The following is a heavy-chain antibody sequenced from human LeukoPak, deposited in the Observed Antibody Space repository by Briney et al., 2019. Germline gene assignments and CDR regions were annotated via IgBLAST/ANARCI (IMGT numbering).Heavy chain of an antibody. D-gene: IGHD2-21*02. V-gene: IGHV3-23*01. CDR2: FSRCCGIT. CDR3: AKSLSSVVVTANDY. Sequence: QPGGSLRLSGAASGFTFRNYAMRGGRQARGKGGEGRAAFSRCCGITYYVASVKRRFTTSIANSQNPLYLQMTSLTAEDTAVYYCAKSLSSVVVTANDYWGQGTLVTVSS. CDR1: GFTFRNYA. J-gene: IGHJ4*02.